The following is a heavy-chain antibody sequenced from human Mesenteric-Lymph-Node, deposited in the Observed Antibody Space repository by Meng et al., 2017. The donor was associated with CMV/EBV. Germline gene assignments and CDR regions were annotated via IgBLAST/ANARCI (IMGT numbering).Heavy chain of an antibody. D-gene: IGHD6-13*01. Sequence: ASVKVSCKASGYTFTSYDINWVRQATGQGLEWMGWMNPNSGNTGYAQKFQGRVTITRNTSISTAYMELSSLRSEDTAVYYCARGGAAACTSWFDPWGQGTLVTVSS. J-gene: IGHJ5*02. V-gene: IGHV1-8*03. CDR2: MNPNSGNT. CDR3: ARGGAAACTSWFDP. CDR1: GYTFTSYD.